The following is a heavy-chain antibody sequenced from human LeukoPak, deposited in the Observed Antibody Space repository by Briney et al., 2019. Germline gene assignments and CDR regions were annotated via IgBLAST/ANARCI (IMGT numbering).Heavy chain of an antibody. CDR2: ISYDGSNK. Sequence: GGSLRLSCAASGFTFSSYAMHWVRQAPGKGLEWVAVISYDGSNKYYADSVKGRFTISRDNSKNTLYLQMNSLRAEDTAVYYCARDIGDYDYEYWGQGTLVTVSS. D-gene: IGHD5-12*01. J-gene: IGHJ4*02. CDR3: ARDIGDYDYEY. V-gene: IGHV3-30*04. CDR1: GFTFSSYA.